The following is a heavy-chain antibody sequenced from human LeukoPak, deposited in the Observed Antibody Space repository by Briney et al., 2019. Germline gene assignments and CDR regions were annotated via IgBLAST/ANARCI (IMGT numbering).Heavy chain of an antibody. J-gene: IGHJ4*02. D-gene: IGHD3-22*01. V-gene: IGHV1-2*02. CDR3: AGDLLGYYDSSGSGD. CDR2: INPNSGGT. Sequence: ASVKVSCKASGYTFTGYYMHWVRQAPGQGLEWMGWINPNSGGTNYAQKFQGRVTMTRDTSISTAYMELSRLRSDDTAVYYCAGDLLGYYDSSGSGDWGQGTLVTVSS. CDR1: GYTFTGYY.